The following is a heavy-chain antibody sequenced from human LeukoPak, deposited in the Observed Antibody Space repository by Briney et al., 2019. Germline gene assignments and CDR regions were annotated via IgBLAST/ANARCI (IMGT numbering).Heavy chain of an antibody. D-gene: IGHD3-3*01. CDR1: GFTFGRHG. Sequence: GGSLRLSCAPSGFTFGRHGMHWVRQAPGKGLEWVAIISNDGSRKYYAHSVEGRFTISRDNSKNTLYLQMDSLRAEDTAVYYCARDRAWNYFDYWGQGTLVTVSS. V-gene: IGHV3-30*03. CDR2: ISNDGSRK. J-gene: IGHJ4*02. CDR3: ARDRAWNYFDY.